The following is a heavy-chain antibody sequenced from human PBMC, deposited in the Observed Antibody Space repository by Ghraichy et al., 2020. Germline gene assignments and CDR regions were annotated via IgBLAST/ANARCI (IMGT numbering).Heavy chain of an antibody. CDR1: GFTFTSYW. V-gene: IGHV3-7*03. CDR2: IKKDGSEK. J-gene: IGHJ6*02. CDR3: ARGRGNYSMDV. Sequence: GESLNISCAASGFTFTSYWMSWVRQAPGKGLEWVANIKKDGSEKYYVDSVKGRFTISRDNPKNSLYLEMNSLRAEDTAVYYCARGRGNYSMDVWGQGTTVTVSS.